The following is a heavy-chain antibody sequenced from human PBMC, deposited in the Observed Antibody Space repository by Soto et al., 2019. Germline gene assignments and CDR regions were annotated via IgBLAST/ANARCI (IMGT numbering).Heavy chain of an antibody. CDR1: GFSFSSHG. V-gene: IGHV3-30*18. Sequence: QVQLVESGGGVVQPGRSLRLSCAASGFSFSSHGLHWVRQAPSRGLEWMAVISYDGTNKQYGDSVKGRFTIPRDNSQNSLYMQKTSLWAGDTAVYYWGKERCTEAAGMEVWGQGTTVTVPS. CDR3: GKERCTEAAGMEV. J-gene: IGHJ6*02. D-gene: IGHD6-13*01. CDR2: ISYDGTNK.